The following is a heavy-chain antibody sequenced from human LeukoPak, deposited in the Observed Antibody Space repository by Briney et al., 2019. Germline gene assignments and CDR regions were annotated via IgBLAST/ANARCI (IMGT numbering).Heavy chain of an antibody. CDR2: INHSGST. J-gene: IGHJ4*02. CDR1: GGSFSGYY. D-gene: IGHD6-13*01. Sequence: SETLSLTCAVYGGSFSGYYWSWIRQPPGKGLEWIGEINHSGSTNYNPSLKSRVTISVDTSKNQFSLKLRSVTAADTAVYYCASTLPRVFRGVDYWGQGTLVTVSS. CDR3: ASTLPRVFRGVDY. V-gene: IGHV4-34*01.